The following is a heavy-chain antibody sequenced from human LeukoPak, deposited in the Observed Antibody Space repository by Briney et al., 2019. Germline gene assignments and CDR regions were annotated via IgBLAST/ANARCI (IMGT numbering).Heavy chain of an antibody. CDR1: GFTFSNYA. V-gene: IGHV3-23*01. Sequence: GGSLRLSCAASGFTFSNYAMSWVRQAPGKGLEWVSSISGSGAGTYYADSVKGRFTISRDNSKNTLYLQMNSLRAEGTALYYCAKDKSGGWELLRDHDAFDIWGQGTMVTVSS. CDR3: AKDKSGGWELLRDHDAFDI. CDR2: ISGSGAGT. J-gene: IGHJ3*02. D-gene: IGHD1-26*01.